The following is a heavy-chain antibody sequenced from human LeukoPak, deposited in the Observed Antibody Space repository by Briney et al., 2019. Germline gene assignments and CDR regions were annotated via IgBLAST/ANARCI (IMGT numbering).Heavy chain of an antibody. CDR2: ITAGHYGT. V-gene: IGHV3-23*01. Sequence: GGSLRLSCAASGFSFSSFAMTWVRQAPGKGLEWLSPITAGHYGTYNTDSVNGRFTISRDDSKNTLYLQMNSLRADDTALYYCTRDPNGDYVGAFDPWGQGTLVTVSS. D-gene: IGHD4-17*01. CDR1: GFSFSSFA. J-gene: IGHJ5*02. CDR3: TRDPNGDYVGAFDP.